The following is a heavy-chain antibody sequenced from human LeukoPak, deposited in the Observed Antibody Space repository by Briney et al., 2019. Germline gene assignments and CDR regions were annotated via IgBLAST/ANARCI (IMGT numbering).Heavy chain of an antibody. CDR1: GDSVSSNSAA. D-gene: IGHD6-19*01. Sequence: SQTLSLTCAISGDSVSSNSAAWNWIRQSPSRGLEWLGRTYYRSRWYNDYAVPVKSRITINPDTSKNQFSLQLNSVTPEDTAVYYCARDGAVAGTGSLDYWGQGTLVTVSS. CDR2: TYYRSRWYN. V-gene: IGHV6-1*01. CDR3: ARDGAVAGTGSLDY. J-gene: IGHJ4*02.